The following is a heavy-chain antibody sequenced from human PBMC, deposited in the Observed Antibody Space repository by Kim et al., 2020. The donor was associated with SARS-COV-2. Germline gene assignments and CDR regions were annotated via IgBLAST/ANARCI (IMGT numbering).Heavy chain of an antibody. CDR3: ARGVTMVTF. D-gene: IGHD4-17*01. CDR2: VGKSGTAT. J-gene: IGHJ4*02. V-gene: IGHV3-23*01. Sequence: GGSLRLSCAASGFIFSDYFMTWVRQAPGKGLEWVSTVGKSGTATYYADSVEGRFTISRDNSKSTLYLQLDSLRAEDTAVYFCARGVTMVTFGGQGTLVTVSS. CDR1: GFIFSDYF.